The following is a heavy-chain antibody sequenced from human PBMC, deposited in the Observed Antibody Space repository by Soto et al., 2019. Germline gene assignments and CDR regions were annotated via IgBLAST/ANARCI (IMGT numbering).Heavy chain of an antibody. J-gene: IGHJ4*02. V-gene: IGHV3-21*01. D-gene: IGHD5-12*01. Sequence: EVQLVESGGGLVKPGGPLRLSCAASGFTFSSYSMNWVRQAPGKGLEWVSSISSSSSYIYYADSVKGRFTISRDNAKNSLYLQMNSLIAEDTAVYYCARGTDIVATSYFDYWGQGTLVTVSS. CDR2: ISSSSSYI. CDR3: ARGTDIVATSYFDY. CDR1: GFTFSSYS.